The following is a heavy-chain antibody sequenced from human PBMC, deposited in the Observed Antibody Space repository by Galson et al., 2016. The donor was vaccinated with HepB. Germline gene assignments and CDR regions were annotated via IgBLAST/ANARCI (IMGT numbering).Heavy chain of an antibody. D-gene: IGHD1-1*01. CDR1: GFTFSSYS. CDR3: ARLVENWNEAGRFDS. Sequence: SLRLSCAASGFTFSSYSMNWVRQAPGKGLEWVPFISSSSTYIYYADSVRGRFTISRDNAKNSLHLQMNSLRAEDTAVYYCARLVENWNEAGRFDSWGQGTLVTVSS. V-gene: IGHV3-21*01. J-gene: IGHJ4*02. CDR2: ISSSSTYI.